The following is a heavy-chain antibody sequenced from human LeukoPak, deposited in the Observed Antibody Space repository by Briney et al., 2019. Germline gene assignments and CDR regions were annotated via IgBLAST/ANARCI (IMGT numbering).Heavy chain of an antibody. J-gene: IGHJ4*02. CDR1: GFTVSSNY. CDR3: ARDRWYDGSGYIAAFDY. D-gene: IGHD3-22*01. V-gene: IGHV3-53*01. Sequence: GGSLRLSCAASGFTVSSNYMSWVRQAPGKGLEWVSVIYRGGSKDYGDSVKGRFTISRDNSKNTLYLQMNSLRAEDTAVYYCARDRWYDGSGYIAAFDYWGQGTLVTVS. CDR2: IYRGGSK.